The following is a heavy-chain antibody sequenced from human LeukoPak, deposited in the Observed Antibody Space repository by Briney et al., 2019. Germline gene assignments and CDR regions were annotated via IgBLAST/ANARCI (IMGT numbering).Heavy chain of an antibody. CDR2: INPNSGGT. D-gene: IGHD3-10*01. CDR1: GYTFTGYY. CDR3: ARVETYYYGSGSYYPGGGVDY. J-gene: IGHJ4*02. Sequence: GASVKVSCKASGYTFTGYYMHWVRQAPGQGLEWMGWINPNSGGTNYAQKFQGRVTMTRDTSISTAYMELSRLRSDDTAVYYCARVETYYYGSGSYYPGGGVDYWGQGTLVTVSS. V-gene: IGHV1-2*02.